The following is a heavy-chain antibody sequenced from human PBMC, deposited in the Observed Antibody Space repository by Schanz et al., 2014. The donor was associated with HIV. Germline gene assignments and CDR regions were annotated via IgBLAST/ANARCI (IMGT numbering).Heavy chain of an antibody. CDR2: ISYDGSNK. V-gene: IGHV3-30*18. J-gene: IGHJ6*02. Sequence: VQLLESGGGLVQPGGSLRLSCAASGFTFSSYAMSWVRQAPGKGLEWVAVISYDGSNKYYADSVKGRFTISRDNSKNTLYLQMNSLRAEDTAVYYCAKVPVAHYYCGMDVWGQGTTVTVSS. CDR1: GFTFSSYA. CDR3: AKVPVAHYYCGMDV.